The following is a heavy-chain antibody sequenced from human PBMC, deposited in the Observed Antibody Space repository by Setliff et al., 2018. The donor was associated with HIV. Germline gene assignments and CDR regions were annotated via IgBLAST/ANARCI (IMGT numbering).Heavy chain of an antibody. D-gene: IGHD7-27*01. V-gene: IGHV4-59*01. J-gene: IGHJ5*02. CDR3: ARARLLGGFLS. Sequence: PSETLSLTCSVSGDSIGTYYWNWIRQTPGKRLEWIGFFYYGGSTDYNPAPKNRVAISVDTSRNRVSLKMASVTAADTAVYYCARARLLGGFLSCGRGALVTVSS. CDR2: FYYGGST. CDR1: GDSIGTYY.